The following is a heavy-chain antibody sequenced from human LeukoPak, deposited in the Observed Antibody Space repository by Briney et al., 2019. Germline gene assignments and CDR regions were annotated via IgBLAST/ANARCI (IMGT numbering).Heavy chain of an antibody. D-gene: IGHD4-23*01. J-gene: IGHJ4*02. CDR2: IHYTGNT. V-gene: IGHV4-59*11. Sequence: PSETLSLTCTVSGGSISTHYWSWIRQPPGKGLDWIGYIHYTGNTNYNPSLKSRVTISVDTSKNQISLKLRSVTAADTAVYYCARGGNLLDYWGQGTLVTVSS. CDR3: ARGGNLLDY. CDR1: GGSISTHY.